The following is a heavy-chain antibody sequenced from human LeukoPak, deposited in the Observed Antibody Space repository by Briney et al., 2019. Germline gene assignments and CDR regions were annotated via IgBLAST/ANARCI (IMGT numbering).Heavy chain of an antibody. D-gene: IGHD5-12*01. CDR1: GFSLSGYY. J-gene: IGHJ5*02. CDR3: ARGDSGYDGLNWFDP. V-gene: IGHV3-7*01. CDR2: IKQDGSEK. Sequence: GALRLSCAASGFSLSGYYMSWVRQAPGQGLEWVANIKQDGSEKYYVDSVKGRFTISRDNAKNSLYLQMNGLRAEDTAVYYCARGDSGYDGLNWFDPWGQGTLVTVSS.